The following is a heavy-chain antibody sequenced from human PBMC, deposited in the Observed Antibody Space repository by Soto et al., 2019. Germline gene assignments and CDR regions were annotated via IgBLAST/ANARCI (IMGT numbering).Heavy chain of an antibody. D-gene: IGHD3-10*01. V-gene: IGHV4-28*01. J-gene: IGHJ6*02. Sequence: QVHLQESGPGLVKPSDTLSLTCAVSGYSISETNWWGWIRQPPGKGLEWIGYIYYSGSTHHNPSLKSRVTMSVDTSKNQFSLKLSSVTAVDTAVYYCVRCYYGWGNYPYFYYGMDVWGQGTTVTVSS. CDR3: VRCYYGWGNYPYFYYGMDV. CDR2: IYYSGST. CDR1: GYSISETNW.